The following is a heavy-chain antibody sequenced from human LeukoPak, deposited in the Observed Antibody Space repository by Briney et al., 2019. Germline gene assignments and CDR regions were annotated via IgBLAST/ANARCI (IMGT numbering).Heavy chain of an antibody. CDR1: GSRFTSYW. Sequence: KPGESLQISCQGSGSRFTSYWIGCVRQMPGKGLEWMGIIYPGDSDTRYSPSFQGQVTISADKSISTAYLQWSSLKASDTAMYYCARLNPDVVVVAATLYNWFDPWGQGTLVTVSS. V-gene: IGHV5-51*01. J-gene: IGHJ5*02. CDR3: ARLNPDVVVVAATLYNWFDP. D-gene: IGHD2-15*01. CDR2: IYPGDSDT.